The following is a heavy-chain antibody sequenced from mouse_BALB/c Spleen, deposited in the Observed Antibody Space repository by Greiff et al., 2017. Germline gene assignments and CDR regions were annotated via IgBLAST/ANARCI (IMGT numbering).Heavy chain of an antibody. J-gene: IGHJ2*01. Sequence: EVQLQESGPGLVKPSQSLSLTCTVTGYSITSDYAWNWIRQFPGNKLEWMGYISYSGSTSYNPSLKSRISITRDTSKNQFFLELNSVTTEDTATYYCARDVSFIVFDYWGQGTTLTVSS. V-gene: IGHV3-2*02. CDR1: GYSITSDYA. D-gene: IGHD1-1*01. CDR3: ARDVSFIVFDY. CDR2: ISYSGST.